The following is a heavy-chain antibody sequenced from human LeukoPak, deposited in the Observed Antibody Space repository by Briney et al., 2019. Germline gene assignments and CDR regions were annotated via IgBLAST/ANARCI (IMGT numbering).Heavy chain of an antibody. J-gene: IGHJ6*02. CDR1: GDFVISDSYY. Sequence: SETLSLTCAVSGDFVISDSYYWSWSRRPPGWGLGWIGYFYYGGTTKYSPTLKRRVTISVDQSKNHFPLNLNSVTAADTAVYYCARDPGGSVGAKENGMDVWGQGATVTVSS. CDR3: ARDPGGSVGAKENGMDV. D-gene: IGHD1-26*01. CDR2: FYYGGTT. V-gene: IGHV4-61*03.